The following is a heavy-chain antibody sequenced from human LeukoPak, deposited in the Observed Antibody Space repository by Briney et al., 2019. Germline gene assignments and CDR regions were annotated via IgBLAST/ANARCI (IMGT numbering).Heavy chain of an antibody. V-gene: IGHV1-69*06. D-gene: IGHD2/OR15-2a*01. Sequence: GASVKVSCKASGYTFTSYGISWVRQAPGQGLEWMGGIIPIFGTANYAQKFQGRVTITADKSTSTAYMELSSLRSEDTAVYYCARTFGLNGDFGYFDYWGQGTLVTVSS. CDR3: ARTFGLNGDFGYFDY. CDR2: IIPIFGTA. CDR1: GYTFTSYG. J-gene: IGHJ4*02.